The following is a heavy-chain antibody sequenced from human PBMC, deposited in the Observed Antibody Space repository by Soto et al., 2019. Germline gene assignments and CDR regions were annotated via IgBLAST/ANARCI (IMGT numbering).Heavy chain of an antibody. J-gene: IGHJ4*02. Sequence: GGSLRLSCAASGFTFSSYAMHWVRQAPGKGLEWVAVISYDGSNKYYADSVKGRFTISRDNSKNTLYLQMNSLRAEDTAVYYCARDQAYYDILPSFTRGDYWGQGTLVTVSS. D-gene: IGHD3-9*01. CDR1: GFTFSSYA. CDR2: ISYDGSNK. CDR3: ARDQAYYDILPSFTRGDY. V-gene: IGHV3-30-3*01.